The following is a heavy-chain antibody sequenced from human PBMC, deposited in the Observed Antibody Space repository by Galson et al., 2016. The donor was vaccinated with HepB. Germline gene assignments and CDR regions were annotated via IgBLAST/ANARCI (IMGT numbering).Heavy chain of an antibody. J-gene: IGHJ5*02. CDR1: GFTFSNYV. D-gene: IGHD3-10*01. V-gene: IGHV3-30*04. CDR2: ISYDGSSK. Sequence: SLRLSCAASGFTFSNYVMHWVRQAPGKGLEWVAVISYDGSSKYYADSVRGRFTISRDNSKNTLYLQMNSLRAEDTAVYFCAKEMVRGVFTINWFGTWGQGTQVSVSS. CDR3: AKEMVRGVFTINWFGT.